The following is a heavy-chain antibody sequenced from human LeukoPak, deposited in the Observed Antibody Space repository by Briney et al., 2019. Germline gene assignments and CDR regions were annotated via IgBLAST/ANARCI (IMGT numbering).Heavy chain of an antibody. J-gene: IGHJ5*02. Sequence: GASVKVSCKASGYTFTSYDINWVRQATGQGLEWMGWMNPNSGNTGYAQKFQGRVTMTRNTSISTAYMELSSLRSEDTAVYYCARPPKLSSSWRINWFDPWGQGTLVTVSS. CDR3: ARPPKLSSSWRINWFDP. V-gene: IGHV1-8*01. D-gene: IGHD6-13*01. CDR1: GYTFTSYD. CDR2: MNPNSGNT.